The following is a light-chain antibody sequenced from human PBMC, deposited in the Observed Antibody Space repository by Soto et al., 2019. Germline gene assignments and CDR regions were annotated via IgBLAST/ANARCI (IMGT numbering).Light chain of an antibody. CDR3: QQYGASPIT. CDR2: GAF. J-gene: IGKJ3*01. Sequence: EIVLTQSPGSLSSSLGERAILSCRASQSVSDNILGCYQQKPGEAPRLLMYGAFLRVTGVPNRFSGSASGVDFTLTISRLEPEDFAVYFCQQYGASPITFGPGTKVDI. CDR1: QSVSDNI. V-gene: IGKV3-20*01.